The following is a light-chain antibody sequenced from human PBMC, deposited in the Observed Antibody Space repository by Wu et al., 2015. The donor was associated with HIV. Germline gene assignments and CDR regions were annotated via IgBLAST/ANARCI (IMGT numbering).Light chain of an antibody. Sequence: EIVLTQSPDTLSLSPGERATLSCRASQAVSDTSLAWYQQRSGQAPRLVIHDTSSRATDIPDRFSGSGSGTDFTLTISRLEPEDFAVYYCQQYGSSPGYTFGQGTKLEIK. J-gene: IGKJ2*01. V-gene: IGKV3-20*01. CDR1: QAVSDTS. CDR2: DTS. CDR3: QQYGSSPGYT.